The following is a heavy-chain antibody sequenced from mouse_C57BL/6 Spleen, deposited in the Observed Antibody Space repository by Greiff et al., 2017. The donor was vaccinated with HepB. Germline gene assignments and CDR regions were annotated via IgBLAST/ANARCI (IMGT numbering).Heavy chain of an antibody. CDR1: GYAFSSSW. Sequence: QVQLKQSGPELVKPGASVKISCKASGYAFSSSWMNWVKQRPGKGLEWIGRIYPGDGDTNYNGKFKGKATLTADKSSSTAYMQLSSLTSEDSAVYFCARRLWYGELGDYWGQGTTLTVSS. D-gene: IGHD2-1*01. J-gene: IGHJ2*01. CDR3: ARRLWYGELGDY. V-gene: IGHV1-82*01. CDR2: IYPGDGDT.